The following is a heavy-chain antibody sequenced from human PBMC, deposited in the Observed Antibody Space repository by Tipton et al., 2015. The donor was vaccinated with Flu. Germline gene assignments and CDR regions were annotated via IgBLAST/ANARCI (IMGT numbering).Heavy chain of an antibody. Sequence: GSLRLSCAASGFTFSAYWMTWVRQAQGKGLEWVANIKQDGREQFYADSVKGRFTISRDNAKNFLYLQMNSLRVEDTALYYCAQRRLYCSGGTCTDYWGRGTQVTVSS. D-gene: IGHD2-15*01. J-gene: IGHJ4*02. CDR3: AQRRLYCSGGTCTDY. V-gene: IGHV3-7*01. CDR2: IKQDGREQ. CDR1: GFTFSAYW.